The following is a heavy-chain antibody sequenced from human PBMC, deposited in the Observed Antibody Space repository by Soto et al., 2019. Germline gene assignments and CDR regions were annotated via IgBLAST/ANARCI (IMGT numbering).Heavy chain of an antibody. CDR2: ISSSGSTI. CDR3: ARDLGQWQDYYYYYGMDV. Sequence: PGGSLRLSCAASGFTFSSYEMNWVRQAPGKGLEWVSYISSSGSTIYYADSVKGRFTISRDNAKNSLYLQMNSLRAEDTAVYYCARDLGQWQDYYYYYGMDVWGQGTTVTVSS. J-gene: IGHJ6*02. CDR1: GFTFSSYE. D-gene: IGHD6-19*01. V-gene: IGHV3-48*03.